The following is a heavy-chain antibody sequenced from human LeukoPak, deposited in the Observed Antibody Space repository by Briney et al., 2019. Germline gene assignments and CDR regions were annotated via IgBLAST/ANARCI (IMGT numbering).Heavy chain of an antibody. Sequence: ASVKVSCKASGYTFTGYYMHWVRQAPGQGLEWMGWINPNSGGTNYAQKFQGRVTMTRDTSISIAYMELSRLRSDDTAVYYCARGARLGYCSSTSCYGVMRFRWFDPWGQGTLVTVSS. J-gene: IGHJ5*02. CDR3: ARGARLGYCSSTSCYGVMRFRWFDP. CDR2: INPNSGGT. D-gene: IGHD2-2*01. CDR1: GYTFTGYY. V-gene: IGHV1-2*02.